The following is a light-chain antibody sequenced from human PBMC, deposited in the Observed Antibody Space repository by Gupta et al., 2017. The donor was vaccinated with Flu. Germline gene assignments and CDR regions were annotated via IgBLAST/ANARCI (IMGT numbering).Light chain of an antibody. CDR3: FSHAGSGWV. Sequence: QSALTQPPSASGSPGQSVTISSTGTSSDIGGHNYVSWLQQHPGKAPKLMIYDVTKRPSGVPDRFSGSKSGNAASLTVSGLQAEDEADYYCFSHAGSGWVFGGGTKLTVL. CDR2: DVT. CDR1: SSDIGGHNY. V-gene: IGLV2-8*01. J-gene: IGLJ3*02.